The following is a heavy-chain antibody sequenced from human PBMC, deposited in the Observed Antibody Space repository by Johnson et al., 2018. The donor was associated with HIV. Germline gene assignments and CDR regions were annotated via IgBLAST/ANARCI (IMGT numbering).Heavy chain of an antibody. V-gene: IGHV3-20*04. Sequence: VQLVESGGGVVRPGGSLRLSCAASAFTFDDYGMSWVRQAPGKGLEWVSGINSGGSTSYADSVKGLFTISRVNSKNTLYLQMNSLRAEDPAVYYCARAAVSSPRYSSSSDDAFDIWGQGTMVTVSS. J-gene: IGHJ3*02. CDR3: ARAAVSSPRYSSSSDDAFDI. CDR2: INSGGST. CDR1: AFTFDDYG. D-gene: IGHD6-6*01.